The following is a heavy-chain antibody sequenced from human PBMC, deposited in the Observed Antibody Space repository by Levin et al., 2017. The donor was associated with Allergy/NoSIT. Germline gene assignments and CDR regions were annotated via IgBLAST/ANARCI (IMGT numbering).Heavy chain of an antibody. J-gene: IGHJ5*02. CDR1: GGTFSSYA. CDR3: ARDIVVVPAAIPNWFDP. CDR2: IIPIFGTA. D-gene: IGHD2-2*02. V-gene: IGHV1-69*13. Sequence: SVKVSCKASGGTFSSYAISWVRQAPGQGLEWMGGIIPIFGTANYAQKFQGRVTITADESTSTAYMELSSLRSEDTAVYYCARDIVVVPAAIPNWFDPWGQGTLVTVSS.